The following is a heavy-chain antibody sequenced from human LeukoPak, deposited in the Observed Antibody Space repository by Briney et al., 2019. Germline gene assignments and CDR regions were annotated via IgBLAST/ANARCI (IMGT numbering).Heavy chain of an antibody. J-gene: IGHJ6*03. CDR1: GDSLTIYY. CDR2: MYYTGNT. Sequence: SETKSLTCTVSGDSLTIYYWTWIRQPPGKALEWIAYMYYTGNTHWNPSLKSRVTISVDPSKNQFSLKVNSVTAADTAVYYCARTPGGGYYYYMDVWGKGTTVTVSS. CDR3: ARTPGGGYYYYMDV. V-gene: IGHV4-59*01. D-gene: IGHD1-1*01.